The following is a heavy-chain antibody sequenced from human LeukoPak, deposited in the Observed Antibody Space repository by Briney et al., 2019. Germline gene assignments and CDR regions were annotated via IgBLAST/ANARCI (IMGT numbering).Heavy chain of an antibody. V-gene: IGHV3-30*18. CDR2: ISYDGSNK. Sequence: GSLRLSCAASGFTFSSYGMHWVRQAPGKGLEWVAVISYDGSNKYYADSVKGRFTISRDNSKNTLYLQMNSLRAEDTAVYYCAKSYSYEDWGQGTLVTVSS. CDR1: GFTFSSYG. D-gene: IGHD5-18*01. J-gene: IGHJ4*02. CDR3: AKSYSYED.